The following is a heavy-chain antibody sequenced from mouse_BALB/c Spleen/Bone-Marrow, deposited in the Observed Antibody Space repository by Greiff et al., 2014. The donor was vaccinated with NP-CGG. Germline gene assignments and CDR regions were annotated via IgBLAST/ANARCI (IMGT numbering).Heavy chain of an antibody. J-gene: IGHJ4*01. CDR2: IDSANGNT. CDR3: ATLTTVVDAMDY. Sequence: VQLQQSGAELVKPGASVKLSCTASGFNIKDTYMHWVKQRPEQGLEWIGRIDSANGNTKYDPKFQGKATITADTSSNTAYLQLSSLTFEGTAVDYGATLTTVVDAMDYWGQGTSVTVSS. CDR1: GFNIKDTY. D-gene: IGHD1-1*01. V-gene: IGHV14-3*02.